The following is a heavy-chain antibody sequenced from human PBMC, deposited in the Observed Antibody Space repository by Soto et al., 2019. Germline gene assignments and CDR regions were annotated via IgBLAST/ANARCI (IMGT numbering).Heavy chain of an antibody. D-gene: IGHD3-22*01. CDR1: GFTFTNYA. CDR3: AKDGARSGTGGYYDYFYYYGVDV. J-gene: IGHJ6*02. CDR2: ISGSGGTT. Sequence: EVQLVESGGGLVQPGGSLRLSCAASGFTFTNYAMTWVRQAPGKGLECVSGISGSGGTTYYADSVKGRFTISRDNSKNTLYLQMNSLRVEDTAVYYCAKDGARSGTGGYYDYFYYYGVDVWGQGTTVTVSS. V-gene: IGHV3-23*04.